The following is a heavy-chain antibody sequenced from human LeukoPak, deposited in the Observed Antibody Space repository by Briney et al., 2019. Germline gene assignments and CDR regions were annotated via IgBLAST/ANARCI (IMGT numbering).Heavy chain of an antibody. CDR3: ARDPYSGNYGNYYYYYMDV. CDR1: WFTFNNYN. D-gene: IGHD1-26*01. J-gene: IGHJ6*03. Sequence: PRGSLRLSCAASWFTFNNYNINWVGQAPGKALELVSSITSSGTYIFYADSVKGRFTISRDNAKDSMYLQKTSLGPEDPAVYYCARDPYSGNYGNYYYYYMDVWGKGTTVPISS. V-gene: IGHV3-21*01. CDR2: ITSSGTYI.